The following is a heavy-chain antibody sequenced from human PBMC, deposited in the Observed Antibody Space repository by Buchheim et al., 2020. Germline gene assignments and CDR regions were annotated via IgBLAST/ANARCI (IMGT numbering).Heavy chain of an antibody. Sequence: QLQLQESGPGLVKPSETLSLTCTASGGSISSSSYYWGWIRQPPGKGLEWIGSIYYSGSTYYNPSLKSRVTISVDTSKNQFSLKLSSVTAADTAVYYCARLLYDFWSGYYLTPWGQGTL. CDR1: GGSISSSSYY. CDR2: IYYSGST. CDR3: ARLLYDFWSGYYLTP. D-gene: IGHD3-3*01. V-gene: IGHV4-39*01. J-gene: IGHJ5*02.